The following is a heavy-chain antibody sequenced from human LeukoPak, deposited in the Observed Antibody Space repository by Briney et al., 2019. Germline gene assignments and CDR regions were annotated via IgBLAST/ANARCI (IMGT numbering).Heavy chain of an antibody. V-gene: IGHV4-39*01. J-gene: IGHJ4*02. D-gene: IGHD1-26*01. Sequence: WVRQTPGKGLEWIGSIYYSGSTYYIPSLKSRVTISVDTSKNQFSLKLSSVTAADTAVYYCARQLRVGFLDYWGQGTLVTVSS. CDR2: IYYSGST. CDR3: ARQLRVGFLDY.